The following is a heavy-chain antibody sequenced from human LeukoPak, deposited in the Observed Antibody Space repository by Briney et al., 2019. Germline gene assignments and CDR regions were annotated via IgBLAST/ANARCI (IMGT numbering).Heavy chain of an antibody. CDR3: ASTSGIRGHSGYDWNWFDP. V-gene: IGHV5-51*01. D-gene: IGHD5-12*01. Sequence: GESLKISCKGSGYSFTSYWIGWVRQMPGKGLEWMGIIYPGDSDTRYSPSFQGQVTISADKSISTAYLQWSSLKASDTAMYYCASTSGIRGHSGYDWNWFDPWGQGTLVTVSS. J-gene: IGHJ5*02. CDR2: IYPGDSDT. CDR1: GYSFTSYW.